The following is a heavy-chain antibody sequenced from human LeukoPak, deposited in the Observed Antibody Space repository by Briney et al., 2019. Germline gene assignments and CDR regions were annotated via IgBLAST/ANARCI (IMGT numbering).Heavy chain of an antibody. CDR2: IKSDGTII. CDR1: GFTFSTYW. CDR3: ANRITMIVG. V-gene: IGHV3-74*01. J-gene: IGHJ4*02. Sequence: PGGSLRLSCAASGFTFSTYWMHWVRRAPGKGLVWVSVIKSDGTIIRLADSVKGRFTISRDNSKNTLYLQMNSLRAEDTAVYYCANRITMIVGWGQGTLVTVSS. D-gene: IGHD3-22*01.